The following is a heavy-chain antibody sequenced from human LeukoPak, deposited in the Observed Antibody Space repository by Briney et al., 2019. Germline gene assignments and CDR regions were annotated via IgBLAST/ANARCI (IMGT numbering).Heavy chain of an antibody. CDR2: IKQDGSEK. D-gene: IGHD5-18*01. J-gene: IGHJ6*03. CDR3: ARRTAMVTVYYYYYMDV. V-gene: IGHV3-7*01. Sequence: GGSLRLSYAGSGFTFSNYWMSWVRQAPGKGLEWVANIKQDGSEKNYVDSVKGRFTISRDNAKNSLYLQMNSLRADDTAVYYCARRTAMVTVYYYYYMDVWGKGTTVTVSS. CDR1: GFTFSNYW.